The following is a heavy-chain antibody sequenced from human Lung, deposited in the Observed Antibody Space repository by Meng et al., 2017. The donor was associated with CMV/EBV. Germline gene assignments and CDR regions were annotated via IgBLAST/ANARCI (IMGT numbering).Heavy chain of an antibody. V-gene: IGHV3-7*01. CDR2: IKEDGSEK. CDR3: ARDPFIKAFDI. J-gene: IGHJ3*02. CDR1: GFTFSNYW. Sequence: GGSXRLSCAASGFTFSNYWMTWLRQAPGRGLELVAHIKEDGSEKYFVGSVKGRFTISRDNAKNSLYLQMNSLRAEDTAVYYCARDPFIKAFDIWGQGTMVTVSS.